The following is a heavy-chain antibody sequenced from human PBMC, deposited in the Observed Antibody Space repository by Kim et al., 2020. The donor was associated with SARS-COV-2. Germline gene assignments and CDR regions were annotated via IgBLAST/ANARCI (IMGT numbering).Heavy chain of an antibody. CDR1: GFTFSSYG. D-gene: IGHD6-25*01. V-gene: IGHV3-30*18. Sequence: GGSLRLSCAASGFTFSSYGMHWVRQAPGKGLEWVAVISYDGSNKYYADSVKGRFTISRDNSKNTLYLQMNSLRAEDTAVYYCAKGGSGEDYFDYWGQGTLVTVSS. CDR3: AKGGSGEDYFDY. CDR2: ISYDGSNK. J-gene: IGHJ4*02.